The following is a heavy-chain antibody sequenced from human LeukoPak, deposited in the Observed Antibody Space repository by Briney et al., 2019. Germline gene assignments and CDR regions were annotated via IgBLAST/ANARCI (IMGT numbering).Heavy chain of an antibody. CDR1: GFSFNDYA. CDR3: ARAGITIFGVVSDFDY. CDR2: IRSKTYAGTA. V-gene: IGHV3-49*05. J-gene: IGHJ4*02. D-gene: IGHD3-3*01. Sequence: KPGRSLRLSCSASGFSFNDYAMSWFRQAPGKGLEWVGFIRSKTYAGTAEYAASVKGRFTISRDDSKSIAYVHMNSLKTEDTAVYYCARAGITIFGVVSDFDYWGQGTLVTVSS.